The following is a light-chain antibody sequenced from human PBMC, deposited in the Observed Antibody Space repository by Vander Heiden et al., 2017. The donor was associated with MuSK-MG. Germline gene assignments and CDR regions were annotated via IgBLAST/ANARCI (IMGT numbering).Light chain of an antibody. CDR1: QSVWSNF. Sequence: EIVFTQSPGSLSLSPGDRATLPCRASQSVWSNFLSWYQKKPGQAPRLVIYGASNRAPGIPDRVSGSGSGTEFTLTMSRLEPEDFAVYYCQQCGSSPSTFGQGTNLEIK. CDR2: GAS. J-gene: IGKJ2*01. V-gene: IGKV3-20*01. CDR3: QQCGSSPST.